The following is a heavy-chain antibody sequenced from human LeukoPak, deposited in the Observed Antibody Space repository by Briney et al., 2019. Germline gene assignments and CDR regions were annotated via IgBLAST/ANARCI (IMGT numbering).Heavy chain of an antibody. V-gene: IGHV1-2*02. CDR2: INPNSGGT. CDR3: ARAAVAGDYFDY. J-gene: IGHJ4*02. CDR1: GYTFTGYY. D-gene: IGHD6-19*01. Sequence: GASVTVSCKASGYTFTGYYMHWVRQAPGQGLEWMGWINPNSGGTNYAQKFQGRVTMTRDTSISTAYMELSRLRSDDTAVYYCARAAVAGDYFDYWGQGTLVTVSS.